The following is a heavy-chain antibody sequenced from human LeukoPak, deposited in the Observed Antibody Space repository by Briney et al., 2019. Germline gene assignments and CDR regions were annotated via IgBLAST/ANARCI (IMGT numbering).Heavy chain of an antibody. Sequence: SVKVSCKASGGTFSSYAISWVRQAPGQGLEWMGRIIPILGIANYAQKFQGRVTITADKSTSTAYMELSSLRSEDTAVYYCARGPHLVGATIVSYYYYYGVDVWGQGTTVTVSS. CDR3: ARGPHLVGATIVSYYYYYGVDV. D-gene: IGHD1-26*01. J-gene: IGHJ6*02. V-gene: IGHV1-69*04. CDR1: GGTFSSYA. CDR2: IIPILGIA.